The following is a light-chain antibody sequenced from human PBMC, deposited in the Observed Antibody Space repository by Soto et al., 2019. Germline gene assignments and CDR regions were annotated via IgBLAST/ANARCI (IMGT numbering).Light chain of an antibody. J-gene: IGKJ5*01. Sequence: DIQMTQSPSSLSSSVGDRVTITCQASQDIDKYLNWYQQKPGKAPKLLIDDVTNLETGVPSRFSGSGSGPHFTFTIGSLQPEDIATYYCQQYYDLPITFGQGTRLESK. CDR2: DVT. CDR3: QQYYDLPIT. V-gene: IGKV1-33*01. CDR1: QDIDKY.